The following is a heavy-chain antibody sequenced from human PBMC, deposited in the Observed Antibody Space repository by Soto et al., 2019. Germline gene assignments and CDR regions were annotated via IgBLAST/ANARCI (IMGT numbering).Heavy chain of an antibody. CDR1: GYSVTSYW. J-gene: IGHJ5*02. D-gene: IGHD3-3*01. Sequence: PGESLKISCKGSGYSVTSYWISWVRQMPGKGLEWMGRIDPSDSYTNYSPSFQGHVTISADKSISTAYLQWSSLKASDTAMYYCARWNFWSGSNLGDRGWFDPWGQGTLVTVSS. V-gene: IGHV5-10-1*01. CDR3: ARWNFWSGSNLGDRGWFDP. CDR2: IDPSDSYT.